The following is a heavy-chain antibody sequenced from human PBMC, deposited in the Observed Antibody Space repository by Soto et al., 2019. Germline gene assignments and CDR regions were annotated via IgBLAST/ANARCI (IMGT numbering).Heavy chain of an antibody. CDR1: GGSISSYY. CDR2: IYYSGST. J-gene: IGHJ4*02. Sequence: SETLSLTCTVSGGSISSYYWSWIRQPPGKGLEWIGYIYYSGSTDYDPSLKSRVTISVDTSKNQFSLKLSSVTAADTAVYYCARRSGTYFDFWGQGTLVTVSS. D-gene: IGHD1-1*01. V-gene: IGHV4-59*01. CDR3: ARRSGTYFDF.